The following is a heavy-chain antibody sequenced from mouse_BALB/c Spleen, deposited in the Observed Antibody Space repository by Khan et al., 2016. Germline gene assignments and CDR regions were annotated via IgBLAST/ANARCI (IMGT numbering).Heavy chain of an antibody. D-gene: IGHD2-14*01. CDR3: AREGNYFDY. CDR1: GYTFTSYN. Sequence: QVQLQQSGAELVKPGASVKMSCKASGYTFTSYNMHWVKQTPGQGLEWIGAIYPGNGDTSYNQKFKGKATLTADKSSSTAYMQLSSLTSEDSAVEYCAREGNYFDYWGQGTTLTVSS. V-gene: IGHV1-12*01. CDR2: IYPGNGDT. J-gene: IGHJ2*01.